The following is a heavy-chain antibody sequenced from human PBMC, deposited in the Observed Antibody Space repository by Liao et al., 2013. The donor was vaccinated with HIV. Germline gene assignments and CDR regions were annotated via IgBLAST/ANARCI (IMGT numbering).Heavy chain of an antibody. J-gene: IGHJ4*02. Sequence: QVQLQESGPGLVKPSQTLSLTCTVSGGSISSGSYYWSWIRQPAGKGLEWIGRIYTSGSTNYNPSLKSRVTISVDTSKNQFSLKLSSVTAADTAVYYCARYNWNEWCFDYWGQGNPGHRLL. CDR2: IYTSGST. CDR3: ARYNWNEWCFDY. D-gene: IGHD1-1*01. V-gene: IGHV4-61*02. CDR1: GGSISSGSYY.